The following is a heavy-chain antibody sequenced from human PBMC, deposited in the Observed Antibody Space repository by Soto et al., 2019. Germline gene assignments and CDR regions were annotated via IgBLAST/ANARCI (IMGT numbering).Heavy chain of an antibody. Sequence: PGESLKISCXGSGYSFTSYWISWVRQMPGKGLEWMGRIDPSDSYTNYSPSFQGHVTISADKSISTAYLQWSSLKASDTAMYYCTRLIGAAADYWGQGTLVTVSS. J-gene: IGHJ4*02. CDR3: TRLIGAAADY. CDR2: IDPSDSYT. CDR1: GYSFTSYW. V-gene: IGHV5-10-1*01. D-gene: IGHD6-13*01.